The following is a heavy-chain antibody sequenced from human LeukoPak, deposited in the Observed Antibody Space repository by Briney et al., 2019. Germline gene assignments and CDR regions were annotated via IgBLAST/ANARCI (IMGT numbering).Heavy chain of an antibody. Sequence: QPGRSLRLSCAASGFTISSYGMHWVRQAPGKGLEWVAVISYDGSNKYYADSVKGRFTISRDNSKNTLYLQMNSLRAEDTAVYYCAKDRVHYYDSSGYSDYWGQGTLVTVSS. J-gene: IGHJ4*02. D-gene: IGHD3-22*01. CDR3: AKDRVHYYDSSGYSDY. CDR1: GFTISSYG. V-gene: IGHV3-30*18. CDR2: ISYDGSNK.